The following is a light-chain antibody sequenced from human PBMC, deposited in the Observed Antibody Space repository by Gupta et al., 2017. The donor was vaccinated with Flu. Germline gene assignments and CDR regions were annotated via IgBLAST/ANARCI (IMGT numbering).Light chain of an antibody. Sequence: TQSPSSLSAFVGDRVTISCQANEYVGNYLKWYQQKPGKAPKVVIYDAFNLQTGVPSRFSGTGSGTTFTLTISRLHSEDIATYYCHQYDSRPRTFDPGTRLEIK. J-gene: IGKJ5*01. V-gene: IGKV1-33*01. CDR2: DAF. CDR3: HQYDSRPRT. CDR1: EYVGNY.